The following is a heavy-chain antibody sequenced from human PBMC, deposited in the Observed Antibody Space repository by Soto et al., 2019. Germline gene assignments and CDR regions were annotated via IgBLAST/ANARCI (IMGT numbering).Heavy chain of an antibody. CDR2: IIPIFGTA. D-gene: IGHD6-25*01. Sequence: QVQLVQSGAEVKKPGSSVKVSCKASGGTFSSYAISWVRQAPGQGLEWMGGIIPIFGTANYAQKFQGRVTITADESTSTSYMELSSLRSEDTAVYYCARTYSSAHGEYNWFDPWCQGTLVTVSS. V-gene: IGHV1-69*01. CDR1: GGTFSSYA. CDR3: ARTYSSAHGEYNWFDP. J-gene: IGHJ5*02.